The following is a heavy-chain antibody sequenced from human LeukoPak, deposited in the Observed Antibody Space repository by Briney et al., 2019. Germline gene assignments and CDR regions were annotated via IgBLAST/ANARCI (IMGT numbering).Heavy chain of an antibody. CDR1: GYSFTSYW. Sequence: GESLKISCKGSGYSFTSYWIGWVRQMPGKGLEGMGIVYPGDSDTRYSPSFQGQVTISADKSISTAYLQWSSLKASDTAMYYCARHSLSATLPLYYYYYGMDVWGQGTTVTVSS. J-gene: IGHJ6*02. D-gene: IGHD5-24*01. CDR2: VYPGDSDT. V-gene: IGHV5-51*01. CDR3: ARHSLSATLPLYYYYYGMDV.